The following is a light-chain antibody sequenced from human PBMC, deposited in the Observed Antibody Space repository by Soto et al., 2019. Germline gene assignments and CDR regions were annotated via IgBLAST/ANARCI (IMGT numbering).Light chain of an antibody. CDR3: QQYKTYPLT. J-gene: IGKJ4*01. CDR1: QDVNNW. CDR2: RAS. Sequence: DRQMTQSPSTLSASVGDRVTITCRASQDVNNWLAWYQQKPGKAPKFLIYRASSLESGIPSRFSGSGSGTEFTLTISSLQPDDFATYYCQQYKTYPLTFGGGTKVDIK. V-gene: IGKV1-5*03.